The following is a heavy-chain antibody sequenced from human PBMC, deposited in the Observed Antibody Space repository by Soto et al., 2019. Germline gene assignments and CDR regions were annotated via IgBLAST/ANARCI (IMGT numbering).Heavy chain of an antibody. CDR1: GFTFSSYS. CDR2: ISAFSSRI. J-gene: IGHJ3*02. CDR3: LRGGRGYTRVHVLDI. V-gene: IGHV3-21*04. Sequence: EVQLVESGGGLVKPGGSLRLSCVDSGFTFSSYSMNWVRQAPGKGLEWVSSISAFSSRIFYADSVKGGFTISRDNAKNPLPLQMTSLTAGDTAIYYCLRGGRGYTRVHVLDIRGQGTMVTVPS. D-gene: IGHD2-2*02.